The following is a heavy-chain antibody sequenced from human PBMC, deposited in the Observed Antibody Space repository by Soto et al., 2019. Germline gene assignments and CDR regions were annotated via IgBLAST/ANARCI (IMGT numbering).Heavy chain of an antibody. CDR1: GGSISSGNYY. V-gene: IGHV4-30-4*01. Sequence: PSETLSLTCTVSGGSISSGNYYWSWIRQPPGKGLEWIGFISYSGTTHYSASLRSRVSISVDTSKNQFSLDLSSVTAADTAVYYCATMGTPVTGLYYFDSWGQGTLVT. J-gene: IGHJ4*02. CDR2: ISYSGTT. D-gene: IGHD4-17*01. CDR3: ATMGTPVTGLYYFDS.